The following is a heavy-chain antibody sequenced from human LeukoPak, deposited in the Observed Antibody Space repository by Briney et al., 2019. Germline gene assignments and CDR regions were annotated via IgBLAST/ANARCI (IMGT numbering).Heavy chain of an antibody. CDR3: AKVFRGSRDYFDY. D-gene: IGHD3-10*01. V-gene: IGHV3-30*18. Sequence: GGSLRLSCAASGFTFSSYGMHWVRQAPGKGLEWVAVISYDGSNKYYADSVKGRFTISRDNSKNTLYLQMNSLRAEDAAVYYCAKVFRGSRDYFDYWGQGTLVTVSS. CDR1: GFTFSSYG. J-gene: IGHJ4*02. CDR2: ISYDGSNK.